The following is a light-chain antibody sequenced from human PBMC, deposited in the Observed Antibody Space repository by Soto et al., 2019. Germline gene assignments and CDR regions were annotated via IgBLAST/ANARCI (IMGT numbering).Light chain of an antibody. CDR3: QSYDNSLSGHVV. Sequence: QSVLTQPPSVSGAPGQRVTISCTGSSSNIGAGYDVHWYQQFPATAPKLRIYDNNNRPSGVPDRFSGSKSGTAASLAITGLHAEDEADYYCQSYDNSLSGHVVFGGGTKLTVL. J-gene: IGLJ2*01. CDR1: SSNIGAGYD. CDR2: DNN. V-gene: IGLV1-40*01.